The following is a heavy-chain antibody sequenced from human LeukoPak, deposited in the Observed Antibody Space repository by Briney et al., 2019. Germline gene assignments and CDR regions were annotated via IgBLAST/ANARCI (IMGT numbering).Heavy chain of an antibody. CDR2: INHSGST. CDR3: AYCSSTSCYTGLAFDI. J-gene: IGHJ3*02. V-gene: IGHV4-34*01. Sequence: KSSETLSLTCAVYGGSFSGYYWSWIRQPPGKGLEWIGEINHSGSTNYNPSLKSRVTISVDTSKNQFSLKLSSVTAADTAVYYSAYCSSTSCYTGLAFDIWGQGTMVTVSS. D-gene: IGHD2-2*02. CDR1: GGSFSGYY.